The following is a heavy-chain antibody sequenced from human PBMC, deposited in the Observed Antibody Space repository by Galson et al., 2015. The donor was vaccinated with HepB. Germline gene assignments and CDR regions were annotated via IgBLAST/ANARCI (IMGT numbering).Heavy chain of an antibody. D-gene: IGHD2-15*01. CDR1: GYTFTTYV. V-gene: IGHV1-18*01. J-gene: IGHJ4*02. Sequence: VKVSCKASGYTFTTYVIHWVRQAPGQGLEWLGWISAYNGNTNYAQRVQGRVTMTTDTSTSTAYMILRSLTSDDTAVYYCARGQTPSPIDYWGQGTLVTVSS. CDR2: ISAYNGNT. CDR3: ARGQTPSPIDY.